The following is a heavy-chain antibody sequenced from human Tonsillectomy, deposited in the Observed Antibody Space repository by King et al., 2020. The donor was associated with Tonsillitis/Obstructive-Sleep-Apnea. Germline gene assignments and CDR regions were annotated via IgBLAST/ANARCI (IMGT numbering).Heavy chain of an antibody. CDR2: IFYSGNT. CDR3: ARPRDTALGPFNY. CDR1: GDFITSSNFY. J-gene: IGHJ4*02. Sequence: QLQESGPGLVKPSETLSLTCSVSGDFITSSNFYWSWIRQPPGKGLEWMGSIFYSGNTFYNPSLKTRVSMSVDTSKNQFSLNLSSVTAADTAVYYCARPRDTALGPFNYWGQGTPVTVSS. V-gene: IGHV4-39*01. D-gene: IGHD5-18*01.